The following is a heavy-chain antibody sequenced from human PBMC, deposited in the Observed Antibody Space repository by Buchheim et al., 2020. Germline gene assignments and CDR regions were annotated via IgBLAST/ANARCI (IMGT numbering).Heavy chain of an antibody. J-gene: IGHJ4*02. Sequence: QVQLQESGPGLVKPSETLSLTCTVSGGSISSYYWSWIRQPPGKGLEWIGYTYYSGSTNYNPSLKSRVTISVDTSKNQFSLKLSSVTAADTAVYYCARLDTRFGELIFDYWGQGTL. CDR3: ARLDTRFGELIFDY. V-gene: IGHV4-59*08. CDR2: TYYSGST. CDR1: GGSISSYY. D-gene: IGHD3-10*01.